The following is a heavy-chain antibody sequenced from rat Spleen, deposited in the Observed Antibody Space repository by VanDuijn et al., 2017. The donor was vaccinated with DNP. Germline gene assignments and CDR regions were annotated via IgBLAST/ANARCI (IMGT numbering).Heavy chain of an antibody. CDR2: MQSDGNT. D-gene: IGHD4-3*01. CDR1: GFSLTNYH. CDR3: TRDPLYNSGALDA. V-gene: IGHV2-27*01. J-gene: IGHJ4*01. Sequence: QVQLKESGPGLVQPSETLSLTCTVSGFSLTNYHVDWVRQPPGKGLEWMGRMQSDGNTDYNSVLKSRLSISRDTSKSQVFLKMDSLQIEDTAIYFCTRDPLYNSGALDAWGQGISVTVSS.